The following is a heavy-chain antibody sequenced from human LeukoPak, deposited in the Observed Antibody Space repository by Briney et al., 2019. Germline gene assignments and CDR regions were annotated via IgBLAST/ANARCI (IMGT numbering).Heavy chain of an antibody. CDR1: GFTFSSYA. V-gene: IGHV3-23*01. CDR3: AKSRDPFWQNIVATPFDP. CDR2: ISGSGGST. Sequence: GGSLRLSCAASGFTFSSYAMSWVRQAPGKGLEWVSAISGSGGSTYYADSVKGRFTISRDNSKNTLYLQMNSLRPEDTAVYYCAKSRDPFWQNIVATPFDPWGQGTLVTVSS. D-gene: IGHD5-12*01. J-gene: IGHJ5*02.